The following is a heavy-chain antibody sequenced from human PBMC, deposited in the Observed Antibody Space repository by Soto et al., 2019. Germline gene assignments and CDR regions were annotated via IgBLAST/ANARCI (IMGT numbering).Heavy chain of an antibody. D-gene: IGHD1-26*01. CDR1: GFTFSDYY. CDR2: ISRSSNTI. J-gene: IGHJ4*02. CDR3: ARREGPAFVGY. Sequence: QVQLVESGGGLVKPGGSLRLSCAASGFTFSDYYMSWIRQAPGKGLEWVSYISRSSNTIYYADSVKGRFTLSRDNAKNSLYLQPNSLRAEEKDVYYCARREGPAFVGYWCQGALVTVSS. V-gene: IGHV3-11*01.